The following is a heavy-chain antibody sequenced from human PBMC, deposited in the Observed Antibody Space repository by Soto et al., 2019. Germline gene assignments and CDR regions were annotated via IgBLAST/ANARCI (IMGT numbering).Heavy chain of an antibody. J-gene: IGHJ4*02. V-gene: IGHV1-69*02. Sequence: QVQLVQSGAEVKKPGSSVKVSCKASGGTFSSYTISWVRQAPGQGLEWMGRIIPILVITNYAQKFQGRVTITADKSTSTAYMELSSLSSEDTAVYYCATLLLAYCGGDCPMADYWGQGTLVTVSS. CDR1: GGTFSSYT. CDR2: IIPILVIT. CDR3: ATLLLAYCGGDCPMADY. D-gene: IGHD2-21*02.